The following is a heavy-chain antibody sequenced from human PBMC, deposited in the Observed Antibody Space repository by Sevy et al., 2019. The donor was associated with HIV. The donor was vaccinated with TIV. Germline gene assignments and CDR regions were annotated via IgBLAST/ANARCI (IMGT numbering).Heavy chain of an antibody. CDR3: ARALADWGSFHYSS. Sequence: GGSLRLSCAASGFTFATYWMTWVRQAPGKGLEWVACIKQDGTDKYYIDSVKGRFTISRDNAKNSLYLHMSGLRAEDTAVYYCARALADWGSFHYSSWGRGTLVTVSS. V-gene: IGHV3-7*01. CDR2: IKQDGTDK. CDR1: GFTFATYW. J-gene: IGHJ4*02. D-gene: IGHD3-16*02.